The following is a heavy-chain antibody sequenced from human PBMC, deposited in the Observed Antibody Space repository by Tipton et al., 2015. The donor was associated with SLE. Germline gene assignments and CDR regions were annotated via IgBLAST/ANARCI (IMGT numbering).Heavy chain of an antibody. Sequence: GLVKPSQTLSLTCAISGDSVSSNSAAWNWIRKSPSRGLEWLGRTYYMSKWYNDYAVSVKSRIIINPDTSKNQFSLQLTSVTPEYTAVYYCVRALWLDKAFAVVPPGIRLRAFDIWGQGTMVTVSS. CDR3: VRALWLDKAFAVVPPGIRLRAFDI. V-gene: IGHV6-1*01. CDR1: GDSVSSNSAA. J-gene: IGHJ3*02. D-gene: IGHD2-2*02. CDR2: TYYMSKWYN.